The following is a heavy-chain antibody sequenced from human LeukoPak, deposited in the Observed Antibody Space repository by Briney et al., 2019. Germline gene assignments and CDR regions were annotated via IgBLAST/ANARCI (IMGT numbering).Heavy chain of an antibody. Sequence: SETLSLTCTVSGGSISSYYWSWIRQPPGKGLEWIGFIYYSGSTNYNPSLKSRVTISVDTSKNQFSLMLSSVTAADTAVYYCARVGDVNFLSGYYTVNYFDYWGQGTLVTVSS. CDR3: ARVGDVNFLSGYYTVNYFDY. J-gene: IGHJ4*02. CDR2: IYYSGST. V-gene: IGHV4-59*01. D-gene: IGHD3-3*01. CDR1: GGSISSYY.